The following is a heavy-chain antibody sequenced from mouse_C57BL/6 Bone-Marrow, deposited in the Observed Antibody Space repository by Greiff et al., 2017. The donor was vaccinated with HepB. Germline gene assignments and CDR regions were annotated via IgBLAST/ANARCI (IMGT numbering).Heavy chain of an antibody. Sequence: EVQGVESGGGLVQPGGSLKLSCAASGFTFSDYYMYWVRQTPEKRLEWVAYISNGGGSTYYPDTVKGRFTISRDNAKNTLYLQMSRLKSEDTAMYYCARLYSNYFDYWGQGTTLTVSS. D-gene: IGHD2-5*01. V-gene: IGHV5-12*01. CDR3: ARLYSNYFDY. J-gene: IGHJ2*01. CDR2: ISNGGGST. CDR1: GFTFSDYY.